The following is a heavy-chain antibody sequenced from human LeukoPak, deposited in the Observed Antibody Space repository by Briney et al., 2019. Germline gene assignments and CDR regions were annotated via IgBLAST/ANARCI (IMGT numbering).Heavy chain of an antibody. CDR3: ARDSYSGSYYDIHYYGMDV. Sequence: GASVKVSCKASGYTFTSYGISWVRQAPGQGLEWMGWISAYNGNTNYAQKLQGRVTMTTDTSTSTAYMELRSLRSDDTAVYYCARDSYSGSYYDIHYYGMDVWGQGTTVTVSS. D-gene: IGHD1-26*01. J-gene: IGHJ6*02. CDR1: GYTFTSYG. V-gene: IGHV1-18*01. CDR2: ISAYNGNT.